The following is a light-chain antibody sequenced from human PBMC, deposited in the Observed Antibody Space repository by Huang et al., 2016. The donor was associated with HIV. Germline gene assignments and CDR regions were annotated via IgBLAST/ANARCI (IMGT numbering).Light chain of an antibody. V-gene: IGKV1-39*01. CDR3: QQSYSTLIT. CDR1: QRISSY. Sequence: DIQMTQSPSSLSASVGDRVTITCRASQRISSYLNWYQQKPGKAPKLLIYAASSLQSGVPSRFSGSGSGTDFTLTISSLQPEDFATYYCQQSYSTLITFGPGTKVDIK. J-gene: IGKJ3*01. CDR2: AAS.